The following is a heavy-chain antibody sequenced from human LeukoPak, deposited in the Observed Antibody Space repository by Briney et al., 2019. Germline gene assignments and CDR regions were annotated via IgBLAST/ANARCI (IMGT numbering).Heavy chain of an antibody. J-gene: IGHJ5*02. D-gene: IGHD5-18*01. Sequence: GGSLRLSCAASGVTFSRDGMPWVRKAPGQGLDRVGVMSNDGINAYYSGSVKGRFTISRDNSQNTLYLQMKSLRAEDTAVYYSARDAVVPRLNWFDPWGQGTLVTVSS. CDR1: GVTFSRDG. CDR3: ARDAVVPRLNWFDP. CDR2: MSNDGINA. V-gene: IGHV3-30*04.